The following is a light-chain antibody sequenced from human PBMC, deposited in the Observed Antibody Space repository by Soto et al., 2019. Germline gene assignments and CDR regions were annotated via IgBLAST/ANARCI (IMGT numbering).Light chain of an antibody. V-gene: IGKV3-20*01. CDR1: QSVSSNY. CDR3: QQYGRSPPFA. J-gene: IGKJ2*01. Sequence: IVFTQSPGTLSLSPGERATLSCRASQSVSSNYIAWYQQNPGQAPRLLIYGASTRATGIPDRFSGSGSGTDFTLTISRLEPEDFAVYFCQQYGRSPPFAFGQGTKVDIK. CDR2: GAS.